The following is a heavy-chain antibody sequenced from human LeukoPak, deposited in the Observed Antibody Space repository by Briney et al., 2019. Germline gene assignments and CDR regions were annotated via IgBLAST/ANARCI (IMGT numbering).Heavy chain of an antibody. V-gene: IGHV3-9*01. CDR1: GFNIDGYA. CDR3: ARLDYSSSWNWFDP. D-gene: IGHD6-13*01. Sequence: GGSLRLSCTASGFNIDGYAMHWVRQAPGKGLEWVSQISWNSASVGCADSLKGRCTIYRDNAKNSLYLQMDSLRPEDTAFYYCARLDYSSSWNWFDPWGQGTLVTVSS. J-gene: IGHJ5*02. CDR2: ISWNSASV.